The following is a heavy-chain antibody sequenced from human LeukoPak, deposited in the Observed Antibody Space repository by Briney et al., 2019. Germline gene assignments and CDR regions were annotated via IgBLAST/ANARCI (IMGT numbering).Heavy chain of an antibody. Sequence: GGSLRLSCAASGFTFSSYAMSWVRQAPGKGLEWVSAISGSGGSTYYADSVKGRFTISRDNSKNTLYLQMNSLRAEDTAVYYCAKTMIVVVTVPRPPDYWGQGTLVTVSS. CDR3: AKTMIVVVTVPRPPDY. CDR1: GFTFSSYA. V-gene: IGHV3-23*01. CDR2: ISGSGGST. D-gene: IGHD3-22*01. J-gene: IGHJ4*02.